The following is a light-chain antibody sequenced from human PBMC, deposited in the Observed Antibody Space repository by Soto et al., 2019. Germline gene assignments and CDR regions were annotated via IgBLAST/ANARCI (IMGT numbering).Light chain of an antibody. CDR1: QDITNY. V-gene: IGKV1-33*01. CDR3: QQYDSLPLT. Sequence: DIQMTQSPSSLSASVGDRVTFTCQASQDITNYLNWYQQKPGKAPKLLIHDSSNLETGVPSRFSVSGSWTYFSFTISSLQPEDIATYYCQQYDSLPLTFGQGTRLEIK. CDR2: DSS. J-gene: IGKJ5*01.